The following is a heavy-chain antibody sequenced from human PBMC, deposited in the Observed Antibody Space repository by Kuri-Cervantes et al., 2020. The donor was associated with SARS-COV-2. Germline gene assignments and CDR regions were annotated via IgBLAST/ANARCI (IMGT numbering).Heavy chain of an antibody. D-gene: IGHD2-15*01. Sequence: GESLKISCAASGFTFSDHYMDWVRQAPGKGLEWVGRTRNKVNSYTTEYAASVKGRFTISRDDSKNSLYLQMNNLKTDDTAMYYCARVGFYSYYGMDVWGQGITVTVSS. V-gene: IGHV3-72*01. CDR2: TRNKVNSYTT. CDR1: GFTFSDHY. CDR3: ARVGFYSYYGMDV. J-gene: IGHJ6*02.